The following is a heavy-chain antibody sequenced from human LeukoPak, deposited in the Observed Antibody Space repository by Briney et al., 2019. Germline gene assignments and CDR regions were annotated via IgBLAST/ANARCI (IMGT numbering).Heavy chain of an antibody. CDR1: GFTFSSYG. J-gene: IGHJ4*02. CDR2: ISYDGSNK. CDR3: AAGTGKSDFDH. V-gene: IGHV3-30*03. Sequence: PGGSLRLSCAASGFTFSSYGMHWVRQAPGKGLEWVAVISYDGSNKYYADSVKGRLTISRDNSKNTLYLQMNSLRAEDTAVYYCAAGTGKSDFDHWGQGTLVTVSS. D-gene: IGHD1-1*01.